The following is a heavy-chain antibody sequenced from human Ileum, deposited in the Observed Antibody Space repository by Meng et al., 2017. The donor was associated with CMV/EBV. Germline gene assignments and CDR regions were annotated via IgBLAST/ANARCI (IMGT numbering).Heavy chain of an antibody. V-gene: IGHV1-69*05. D-gene: IGHD3-3*01. CDR3: ARESVSGRGATIFGVVTVGNWFDP. Sequence: ISWVRPAPGQGLEWMGGIIPIFGTANYAQKFQGRVTITTDESTSTAYMELSSLRSEDTAVYYCARESVSGRGATIFGVVTVGNWFDPWGQGTLVTVSS. J-gene: IGHJ5*02. CDR2: IIPIFGTA.